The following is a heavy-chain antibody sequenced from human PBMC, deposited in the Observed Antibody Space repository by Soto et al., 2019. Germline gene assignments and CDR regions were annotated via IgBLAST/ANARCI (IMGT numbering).Heavy chain of an antibody. CDR2: ISSSGGAI. D-gene: IGHD1-1*01. CDR1: GFTFSDYY. J-gene: IGHJ6*02. Sequence: QVQLVESGGGLVKPGGSLRLSCAASGFTFSDYYMSWIRQASGKGLEWVSYISSSGGAIYYADSVKGRFAICRDTAKNSWYLQMNSLRAEDTAVYYCARERVGWDDPNYHYGLDVWCQGTTVTVSS. V-gene: IGHV3-11*01. CDR3: ARERVGWDDPNYHYGLDV.